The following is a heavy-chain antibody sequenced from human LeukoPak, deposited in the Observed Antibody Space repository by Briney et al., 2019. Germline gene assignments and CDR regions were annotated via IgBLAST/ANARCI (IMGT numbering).Heavy chain of an antibody. D-gene: IGHD1-26*01. V-gene: IGHV3-33*01. CDR3: ARGPEWELLLGGGGIDY. CDR2: VRYDGTNK. J-gene: IGHJ4*02. CDR1: GFTFSSYG. Sequence: GGSLRLSCAASGFTFSSYGMHWVRQAPSRGLGWVAVVRYDGTNKYYADSVKGRFTISRDNSKNTLYRQMNSLRAEDTAVYYCARGPEWELLLGGGGIDYWGQGTLVTVSS.